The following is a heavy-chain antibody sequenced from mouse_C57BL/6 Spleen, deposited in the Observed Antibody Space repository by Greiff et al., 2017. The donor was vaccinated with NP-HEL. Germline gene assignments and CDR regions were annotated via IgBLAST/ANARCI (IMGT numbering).Heavy chain of an antibody. J-gene: IGHJ1*03. CDR2: ISSGSSTI. CDR1: GFTFSDYG. Sequence: EVMLVESGGGLVKPEGSLKLSCAASGFTFSDYGMHWVRQAPEKGLEWVAYISSGSSTIYYADTVKGRFTISRDNAKTTLFLQMTSLRSEDTAMYYCARRGYSNYDWYFDVWGTGTTVTVSS. CDR3: ARRGYSNYDWYFDV. D-gene: IGHD2-5*01. V-gene: IGHV5-17*01.